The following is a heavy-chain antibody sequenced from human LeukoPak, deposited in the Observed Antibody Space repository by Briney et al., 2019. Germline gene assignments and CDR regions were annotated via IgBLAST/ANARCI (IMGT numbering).Heavy chain of an antibody. Sequence: SVKVSCKASGGTFSSYAISWVRQAPGQGLEWMGGIIPIFGTANYAQKFQGRVTMTRNTSISTAYMELSSLRSEDTAVYYCARGRVSRNWFDPWGQGTLVTVSS. J-gene: IGHJ5*02. CDR3: ARGRVSRNWFDP. CDR1: GGTFSSYA. CDR2: IIPIFGTA. V-gene: IGHV1-69*05. D-gene: IGHD6-6*01.